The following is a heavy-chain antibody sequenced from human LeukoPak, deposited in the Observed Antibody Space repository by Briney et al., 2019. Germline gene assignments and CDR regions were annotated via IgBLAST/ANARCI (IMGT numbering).Heavy chain of an antibody. D-gene: IGHD3/OR15-3a*01. Sequence: PGGSLRLSCAASGFIFSDYYMSWLRQTPEKGLEWLSYISSSSGYKNYADSLKGRFTISRDNAKNSVYLQMNSLSAEDTAVYYCARQGLYDSSDFWTFQHWGQGTLVTVSS. CDR2: ISSSSGYK. CDR1: GFIFSDYY. V-gene: IGHV3-11*06. CDR3: ARQGLYDSSDFWTFQH. J-gene: IGHJ1*01.